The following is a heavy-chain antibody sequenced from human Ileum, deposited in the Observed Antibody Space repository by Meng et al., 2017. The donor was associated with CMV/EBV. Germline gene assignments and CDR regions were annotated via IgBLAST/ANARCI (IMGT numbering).Heavy chain of an antibody. CDR1: GYTFTANH. Sequence: QLDKVRPEVEKAGAAMTCSCKTSGYTFTANHLHWVRQAPGQGLEWMGWIYPQDGGTYFAQKFQDRVTLTRDTSITTAYMELSGLTSDDTAIYYCVRESWYFDFWGEGTLVTVSS. CDR3: VRESWYFDF. D-gene: IGHD6-13*01. V-gene: IGHV1-2*02. J-gene: IGHJ4*02. CDR2: IYPQDGGT.